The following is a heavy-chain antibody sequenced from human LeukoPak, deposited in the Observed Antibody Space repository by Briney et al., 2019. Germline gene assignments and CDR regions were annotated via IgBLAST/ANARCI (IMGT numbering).Heavy chain of an antibody. V-gene: IGHV3-48*01. D-gene: IGHD3-22*01. J-gene: IGHJ3*02. CDR2: ISSSSSTI. CDR1: GFTFSSYS. CDR3: AREEYYYDSSAQGAFDI. Sequence: GGSLRLSCAASGFTFSSYSMNWVRQAPGKGLEWVSYISSSSSTIYYADSVKGRFTISRDNAKNSLYLQMNSLRAEDTAVYYCAREEYYYDSSAQGAFDIWGQGTMVTVSS.